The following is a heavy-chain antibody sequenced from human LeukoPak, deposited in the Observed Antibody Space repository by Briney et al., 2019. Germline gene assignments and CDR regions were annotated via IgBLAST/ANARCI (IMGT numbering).Heavy chain of an antibody. V-gene: IGHV3-21*01. CDR2: ISSSSSYI. CDR3: ATETNGRHYDY. Sequence: GGSLRLSCAASGFTFSSYSMNWVRQAPGKGLEWVSSISSSSSYIYYADSVKGRFTISRDNAKNSLYLQMNSLKAEDTAVYYCATETNGRHYDYWGQGTLLTVSS. D-gene: IGHD1-14*01. CDR1: GFTFSSYS. J-gene: IGHJ4*02.